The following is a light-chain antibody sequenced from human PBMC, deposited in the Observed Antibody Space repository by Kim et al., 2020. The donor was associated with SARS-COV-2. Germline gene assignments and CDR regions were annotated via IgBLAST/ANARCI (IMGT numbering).Light chain of an antibody. CDR1: QSVSHSY. Sequence: EIVLTQSPGSLSLSPGERATLSCRASQSVSHSYLAWYQQKPGQAPRLLIFGTSIRATDVPDRFSGSGSGTDFTLTISRLEPEDFAVYYCQQSAGSLWTFGQGTKVEI. V-gene: IGKV3-20*01. CDR3: QQSAGSLWT. J-gene: IGKJ1*01. CDR2: GTS.